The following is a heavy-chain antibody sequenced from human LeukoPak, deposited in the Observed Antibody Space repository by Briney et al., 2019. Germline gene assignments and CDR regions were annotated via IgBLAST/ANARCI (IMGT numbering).Heavy chain of an antibody. CDR2: IYNSGST. V-gene: IGHV4-4*02. Sequence: SETLSLACAVSGGSISSSNWWSWVRQPPGKGLEWFGEIYNSGSTNYNPSLKSRVTISADKSKNQFSLKLSSVTAADTAVYYCARGSLERITRYYYYGMDVWGQGTTVTVSS. J-gene: IGHJ6*02. CDR3: ARGSLERITRYYYYGMDV. CDR1: GGSISSSNW. D-gene: IGHD2/OR15-2a*01.